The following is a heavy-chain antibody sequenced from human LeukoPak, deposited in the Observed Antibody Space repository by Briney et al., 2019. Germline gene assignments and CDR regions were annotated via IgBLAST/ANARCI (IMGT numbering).Heavy chain of an antibody. CDR2: ISRIGGDT. D-gene: IGHD3-16*01. Sequence: GGSLTLSCSASGFTLSNYAMYWVRQPPGNGIKCVSGISRIGGDTYYADSVKGRFTISRDNSKNTLYPQMCSLRPEDTAMYYCVKAPLPGVVPIEIWGQGTMVTVST. CDR3: VKAPLPGVVPIEI. V-gene: IGHV3-64D*06. J-gene: IGHJ3*02. CDR1: GFTLSNYA.